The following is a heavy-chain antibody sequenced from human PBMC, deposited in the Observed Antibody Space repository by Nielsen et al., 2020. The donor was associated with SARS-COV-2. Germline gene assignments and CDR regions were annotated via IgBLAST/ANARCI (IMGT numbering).Heavy chain of an antibody. Sequence: WLRQPPGKGLEWVSYIGRSGSTYYYADSVKGRFTISRDNAKNSLYLQMNSLRTEDTAVYYCARDLPYYDFWSGYYALGGMDVWGQGTTVTVSS. J-gene: IGHJ6*02. CDR2: IGRSGSTY. CDR3: ARDLPYYDFWSGYYALGGMDV. D-gene: IGHD3-3*01. V-gene: IGHV3-11*04.